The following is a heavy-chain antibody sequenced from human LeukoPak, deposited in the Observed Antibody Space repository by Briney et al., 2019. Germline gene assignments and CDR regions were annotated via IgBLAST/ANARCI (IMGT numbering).Heavy chain of an antibody. CDR1: GYSVSSMYH. CDR3: ARVAGNNRQGADY. J-gene: IGHJ4*02. Sequence: SETLSLTCEVSGYSVSSMYHWGWIRQSPEKGLEWIATIDDHRTTHYNPSLKSRVTISVDTSRNQFSLRLSSVTAADTAVYYCARVAGNNRQGADYWGQGLLVTVSS. D-gene: IGHD1-14*01. V-gene: IGHV4-38-2*01. CDR2: IDDHRTT.